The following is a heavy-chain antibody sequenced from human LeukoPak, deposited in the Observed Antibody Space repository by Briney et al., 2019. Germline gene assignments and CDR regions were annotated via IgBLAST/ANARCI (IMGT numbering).Heavy chain of an antibody. CDR1: GFTVSSNY. V-gene: IGHV3-66*01. Sequence: GESLRLSCAASGFTVSSNYMTWVRQAPGKGLEWVSVIYSGGSTYYADSVKGRFTISRDNSKNTLYLQMNSLRAEDTAVYYCARDRFPYDSSGYSAFDIWGHGTMVTVSS. J-gene: IGHJ3*02. D-gene: IGHD3-22*01. CDR2: IYSGGST. CDR3: ARDRFPYDSSGYSAFDI.